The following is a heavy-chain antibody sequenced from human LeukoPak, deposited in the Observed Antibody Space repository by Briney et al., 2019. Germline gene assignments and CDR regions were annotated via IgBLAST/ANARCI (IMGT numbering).Heavy chain of an antibody. Sequence: NPAETLSLTCAVYGGSFSGYYWSWIRQPPGKGLEWIGEMNHIGSTNYNPSLKSRVTISVDTSKNQFSLKLSSVTAADTAVYYCARGTRRITMVRGVNHNWFDPWGQGTLVTASA. CDR1: GGSFSGYY. CDR3: ARGTRRITMVRGVNHNWFDP. V-gene: IGHV4-34*01. D-gene: IGHD3-10*01. J-gene: IGHJ5*02. CDR2: MNHIGST.